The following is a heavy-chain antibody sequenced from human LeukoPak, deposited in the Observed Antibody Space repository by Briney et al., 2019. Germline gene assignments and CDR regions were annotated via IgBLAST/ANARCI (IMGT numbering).Heavy chain of an antibody. V-gene: IGHV4-59*01. CDR1: GGSISSYY. CDR2: IYYSGST. CDR3: AREDSSLASGVDY. Sequence: SETLSLTCTVSGGSISSYYWSWIRQPPGKGLEWIGYIYYSGSTNYNPSLKSRVTISVDTSKNQFSLKLSSVTAADTAVYYCAREDSSLASGVDYWGQGTLVTVSS. J-gene: IGHJ4*02. D-gene: IGHD6-13*01.